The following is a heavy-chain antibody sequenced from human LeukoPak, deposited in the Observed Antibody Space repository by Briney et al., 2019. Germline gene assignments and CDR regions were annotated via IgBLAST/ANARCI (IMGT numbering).Heavy chain of an antibody. J-gene: IGHJ4*02. V-gene: IGHV4-34*01. CDR1: GGSFSGYY. Sequence: SETLSLTCAVYGGSFSGYYWSWIRQPREKGLEWIGEINHSGSTNYNPSLKSRVTISVDTSKNQFSLKLSSVTAADTAVYYCASRGLPRYFDYWGQGTLVTVSS. CDR2: INHSGST. CDR3: ASRGLPRYFDY.